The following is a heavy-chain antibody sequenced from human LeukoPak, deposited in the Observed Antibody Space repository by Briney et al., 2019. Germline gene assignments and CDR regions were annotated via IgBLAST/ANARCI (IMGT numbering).Heavy chain of an antibody. Sequence: PSETLSLTCTVSAGSFISSSHHWGWIRRSPGKGLEWIGTVYYGRTTYYNPSLDGRVTISLDTSANHFSLQLNSVTAADTAVYYCVRHDGRGGATMGAFDSWGQGSLVTVSS. J-gene: IGHJ5*01. D-gene: IGHD5-12*01. CDR3: VRHDGRGGATMGAFDS. V-gene: IGHV4-39*01. CDR2: VYYGRTT. CDR1: AGSFISSSHH.